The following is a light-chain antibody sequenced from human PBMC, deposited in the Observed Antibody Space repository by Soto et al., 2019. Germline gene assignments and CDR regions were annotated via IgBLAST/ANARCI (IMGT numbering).Light chain of an antibody. CDR3: QQRSNGLT. V-gene: IGKV3-11*01. J-gene: IGKJ4*01. CDR2: DAS. Sequence: EIVLTQSPATLSLSPGERATVSCRASQSVSTDLAWYQQKPGQAPRLLIYDASNRATGIPARFSGSGSGTDFTLTISSLEPEDFAVYYCQQRSNGLTFGGGTKVEIK. CDR1: QSVSTD.